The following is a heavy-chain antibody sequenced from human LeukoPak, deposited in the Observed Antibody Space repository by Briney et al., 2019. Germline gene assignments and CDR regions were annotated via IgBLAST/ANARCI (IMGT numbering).Heavy chain of an antibody. CDR1: GFTFSSYS. Sequence: GGSLRLSCAASGFTFSSYSMNWVRQAPGKGLEWVSYISSSSSTIYYADSVKGRFTISRDNAKNSLYLQMNSLRAEDTAVYYCARDTTGDSLGYWGQGTLVTVSS. J-gene: IGHJ4*02. V-gene: IGHV3-48*01. D-gene: IGHD4-17*01. CDR2: ISSSSSTI. CDR3: ARDTTGDSLGY.